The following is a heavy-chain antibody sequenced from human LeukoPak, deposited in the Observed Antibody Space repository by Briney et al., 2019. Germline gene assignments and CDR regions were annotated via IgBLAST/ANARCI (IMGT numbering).Heavy chain of an antibody. V-gene: IGHV3-7*01. CDR3: ARSALRIAARGNYYFDY. CDR2: IKQDGSEK. J-gene: IGHJ4*02. CDR1: GFTFSSYW. Sequence: GGSLRLSCAASGFTFSSYWMSWVRQAPGKGLEWVANIKQDGSEKYYVDSVKGRFTISRDNAKNSLYLQMNSLRAEDTAVYYCARSALRIAARGNYYFDYWGQGTLVTVSS. D-gene: IGHD6-6*01.